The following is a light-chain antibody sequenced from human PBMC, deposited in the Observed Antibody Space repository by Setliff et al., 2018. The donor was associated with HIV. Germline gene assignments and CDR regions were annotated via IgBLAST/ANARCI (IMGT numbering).Light chain of an antibody. CDR2: DVS. Sequence: SVLTQAASVSGSPGQSISISCTGTSSDIGVYDYVSWYQQHPGKAPKLMLYDVSRRPSAISTRFSGSKSGNTAFLTISGLQTEDEADYYCTSYTNNSTYVFGTGTKSPS. V-gene: IGLV2-14*03. J-gene: IGLJ1*01. CDR3: TSYTNNSTYV. CDR1: SSDIGVYDY.